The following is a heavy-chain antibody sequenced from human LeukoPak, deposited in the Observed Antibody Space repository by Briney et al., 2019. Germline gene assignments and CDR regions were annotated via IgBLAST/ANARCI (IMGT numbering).Heavy chain of an antibody. V-gene: IGHV4-59*01. CDR2: IYYSGST. CDR1: GGSISGYY. J-gene: IGHJ6*02. D-gene: IGHD4-11*01. Sequence: PSETLSLTCTVSGGSISGYYWNWIRQPPGKGLEWIGYIYYSGSTNYNPSLKSRVTMSVDTSKKQFSLKLSSVTAADTAVYYCARGATVTTYYSYYGMDVWGQGTTVTVSS. CDR3: ARGATVTTYYSYYGMDV.